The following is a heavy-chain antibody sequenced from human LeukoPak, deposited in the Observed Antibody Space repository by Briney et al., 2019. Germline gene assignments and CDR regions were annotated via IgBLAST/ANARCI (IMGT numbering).Heavy chain of an antibody. CDR3: ARVSGYDWESFYDY. J-gene: IGHJ4*02. D-gene: IGHD5-12*01. CDR1: GGSISSYY. Sequence: SETLSLTCTVSGGSISSYYWSWIRQPPGKGLEWIGYIHYSGSTNYNPSLKSRVTISVDTSKNQFSLKLSSVTAADTAMYYCARVSGYDWESFYDYWSQGSLVTVSS. V-gene: IGHV4-59*01. CDR2: IHYSGST.